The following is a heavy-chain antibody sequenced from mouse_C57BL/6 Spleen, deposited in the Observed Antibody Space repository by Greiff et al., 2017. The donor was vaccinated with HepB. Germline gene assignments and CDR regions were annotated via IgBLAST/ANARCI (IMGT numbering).Heavy chain of an antibody. D-gene: IGHD2-12*01. J-gene: IGHJ4*01. CDR3: ELVDAYLTNAMDY. CDR2: IHPNSGST. V-gene: IGHV1-64*01. CDR1: GYTFTSYW. Sequence: QVQLQQPGAELVKPGASVKLSCKASGYTFTSYWMHWVKQRPGQGLEWIGMIHPNSGSTNYNEKFKSKATLTVDKSSSTAYMQLSSLTSEDSAVYYCELVDAYLTNAMDYWGQGTSVTVAS.